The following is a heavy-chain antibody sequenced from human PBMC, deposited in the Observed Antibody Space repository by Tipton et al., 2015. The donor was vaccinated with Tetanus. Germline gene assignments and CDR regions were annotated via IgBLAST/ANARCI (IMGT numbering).Heavy chain of an antibody. CDR1: GGSLSTFY. Sequence: TLSLTCTVSGGSLSTFYWNWIRQPAGKGLEWIGRIYSSGSTNYNPSLKSRVTLSIDPSKNQFSLELTSVTAADTAVYYCARDFRERSGTYFSYYYTMDVWGQGTTVTVS. V-gene: IGHV4-4*07. CDR3: ARDFRERSGTYFSYYYTMDV. D-gene: IGHD1-26*01. J-gene: IGHJ6*02. CDR2: IYSSGST.